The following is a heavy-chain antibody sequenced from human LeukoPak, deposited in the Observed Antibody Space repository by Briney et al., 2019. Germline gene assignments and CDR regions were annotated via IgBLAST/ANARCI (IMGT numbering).Heavy chain of an antibody. D-gene: IGHD6-19*01. CDR1: GGSFSGYY. CDR3: ARATSGYSSGWYGWYFDY. CDR2: INHSGST. Sequence: SETLSLTCAVYGGSFSGYYCSWVRQPPGKGLEWIGEINHSGSTNYNPSLKSRVTISIDTSKNQFSLKLSSVTAADTAVYYCARATSGYSSGWYGWYFDYWGQGTLVTVSS. J-gene: IGHJ4*02. V-gene: IGHV4-34*01.